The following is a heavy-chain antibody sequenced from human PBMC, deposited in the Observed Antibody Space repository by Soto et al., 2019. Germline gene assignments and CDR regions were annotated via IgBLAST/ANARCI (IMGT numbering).Heavy chain of an antibody. CDR3: AREVSVTMDAFDI. V-gene: IGHV4-61*01. Sequence: SLTCTVSGCSVSSGSYYWSWIRQPPGKGLEWIGYIYYGGSTNYNPSLKSRVTISVDTSKNQFSLKLSSVTAADTAVYYCAREVSVTMDAFDIWGQGTMVTVS. D-gene: IGHD4-17*01. J-gene: IGHJ3*02. CDR2: IYYGGST. CDR1: GCSVSSGSYY.